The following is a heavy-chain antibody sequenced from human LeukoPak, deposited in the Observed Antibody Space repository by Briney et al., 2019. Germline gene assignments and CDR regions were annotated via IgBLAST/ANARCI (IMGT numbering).Heavy chain of an antibody. Sequence: GGSLRLSCAASGFTFSSYGMHWVRQAPGKGLEWVAFIRYDGSNKYYADSVKGRFTISRDNSKNTLYLQMNSLRAEDTAVYYCASHDSSGYYGGYWGQGTLVTVSS. CDR1: GFTFSSYG. V-gene: IGHV3-30*02. J-gene: IGHJ4*02. CDR3: ASHDSSGYYGGY. D-gene: IGHD3-22*01. CDR2: IRYDGSNK.